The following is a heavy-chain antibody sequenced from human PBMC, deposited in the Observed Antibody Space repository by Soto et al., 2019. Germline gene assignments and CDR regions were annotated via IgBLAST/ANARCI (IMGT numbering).Heavy chain of an antibody. J-gene: IGHJ4*02. Sequence: PGGSLRLSCAASGCTFSSYGMHWVRQAPGKGLEWVAVISYDGSNKYYADSVKGRFTISRDNSKNTLYLQMNSLRAEDTAVYYCANLGYSYGYYFDYWGQGTLVTVSS. V-gene: IGHV3-30*18. CDR3: ANLGYSYGYYFDY. CDR1: GCTFSSYG. D-gene: IGHD5-18*01. CDR2: ISYDGSNK.